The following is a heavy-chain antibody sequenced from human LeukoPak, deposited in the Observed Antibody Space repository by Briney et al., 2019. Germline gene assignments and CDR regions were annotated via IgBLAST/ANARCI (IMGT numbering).Heavy chain of an antibody. CDR1: GFTFSSYA. CDR2: IYSGGST. J-gene: IGHJ5*02. CDR3: ARTDLWVS. V-gene: IGHV3-66*01. D-gene: IGHD1-26*01. Sequence: GGSLRLSCAASGFTFSSYAMSWVRQAPGKGLEWVSVIYSGGSTYYADSVRDRFTISRDKSKNTLYLQMNSLTVEDTAMYYCARTDLWVSWGQGAQVTVSS.